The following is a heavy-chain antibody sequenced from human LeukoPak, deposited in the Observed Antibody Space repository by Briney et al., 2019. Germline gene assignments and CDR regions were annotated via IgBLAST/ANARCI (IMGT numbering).Heavy chain of an antibody. CDR3: AREPYDILTGYSKGYFDY. Sequence: GASVKVSCKASGYTLTAYYIHWVRQAPGQGLEWMGWISPNSGGTNYAQKFQGRVTMTRDTSISTAYMELSSLRSDDTAVYYCAREPYDILTGYSKGYFDYWGQGTLVAVSS. CDR2: ISPNSGGT. CDR1: GYTLTAYY. D-gene: IGHD3-9*01. V-gene: IGHV1-2*02. J-gene: IGHJ4*02.